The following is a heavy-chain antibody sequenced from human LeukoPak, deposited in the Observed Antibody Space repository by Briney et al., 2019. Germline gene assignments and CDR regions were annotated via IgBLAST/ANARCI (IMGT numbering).Heavy chain of an antibody. V-gene: IGHV1-69*13. CDR2: IIPIFGTA. Sequence: GASVKVSCKASGGTFSSYAISWVRQAPGQGLEWMGGIIPIFGTANYAQKFQGRVTITADESTSTAYMELSSLRSEDTAVYYCARGFSPITIFVQYYMDVWGKGTTVTVSS. D-gene: IGHD3-3*01. J-gene: IGHJ6*03. CDR3: ARGFSPITIFVQYYMDV. CDR1: GGTFSSYA.